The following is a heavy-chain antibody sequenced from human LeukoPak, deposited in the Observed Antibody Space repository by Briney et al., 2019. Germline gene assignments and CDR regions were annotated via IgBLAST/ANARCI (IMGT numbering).Heavy chain of an antibody. CDR3: AKNAGWYCSSTSCYSLKSSSKGTYYYYMDV. V-gene: IGHV3-23*01. CDR1: GFTFSSYA. D-gene: IGHD2-2*01. J-gene: IGHJ6*03. Sequence: GGSLRLSCAASGFTFSSYAMSWVRQAPGKGLEWVSAISGSGGSTYYADSVKGRYTISRDNSKNTLYLQMNSLRAEDTAVYYCAKNAGWYCSSTSCYSLKSSSKGTYYYYMDVWGKGTTVTVSS. CDR2: ISGSGGST.